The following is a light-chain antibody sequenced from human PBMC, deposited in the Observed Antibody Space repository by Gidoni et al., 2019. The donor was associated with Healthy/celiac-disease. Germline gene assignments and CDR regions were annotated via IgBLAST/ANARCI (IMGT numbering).Light chain of an antibody. CDR2: RNN. CDR3: AAWDDSLSGGV. Sequence: QSVLTQPPSASGTPGQRVTISCSGSRSNIGSNYVYWYQPLPGTAPKLLIYRNNQRPSGVPDRFSGSKSGTSASLAISGLRSEDEADYYCAAWDDSLSGGVFGGGTKLTVL. CDR1: RSNIGSNY. J-gene: IGLJ2*01. V-gene: IGLV1-47*01.